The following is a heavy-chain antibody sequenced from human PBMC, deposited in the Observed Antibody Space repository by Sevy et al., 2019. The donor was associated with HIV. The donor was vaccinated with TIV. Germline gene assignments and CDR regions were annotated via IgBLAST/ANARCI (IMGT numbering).Heavy chain of an antibody. CDR1: GKNLNDLP. CDR2: FDPEDGER. Sequence: ASVKVSCKVSGKNLNDLPMHWVRQAPGKGLEWMGRFDPEDGERIYAQKFQGRVTMTEDTSRDTAYMELNSLRSEETGMYYCATTREYYEDNSGYLDYWGQGILVTVSS. CDR3: ATTREYYEDNSGYLDY. V-gene: IGHV1-24*01. J-gene: IGHJ4*02. D-gene: IGHD3-16*01.